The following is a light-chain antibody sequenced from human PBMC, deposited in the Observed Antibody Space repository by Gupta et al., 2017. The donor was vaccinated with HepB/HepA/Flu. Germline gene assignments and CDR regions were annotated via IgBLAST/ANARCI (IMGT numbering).Light chain of an antibody. CDR2: GKN. J-gene: IGLJ1*01. Sequence: SSELTQDSAVSAALGQTVRITCQGDSLRSYYASWYQQKPGQAPVLVIYGKNNRPSGIPDRFSGTSSGNTASLTITGAQAEDEADYYCNSRDSSGNPHYVCGTGTKVTVL. V-gene: IGLV3-19*01. CDR1: SLRSYY. CDR3: NSRDSSGNPHYV.